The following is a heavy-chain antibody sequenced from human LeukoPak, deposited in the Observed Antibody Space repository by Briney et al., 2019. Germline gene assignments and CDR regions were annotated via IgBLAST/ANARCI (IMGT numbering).Heavy chain of an antibody. CDR2: ISYDGTIR. CDR3: AKGGCSSTTCYLANP. J-gene: IGHJ5*02. D-gene: IGHD2-2*01. CDR1: GLTFSSYG. Sequence: GGSLRLSCAASGLTFSSYGMHWVRQAPGKGLEWVAVISYDGTIRNYADSVKGRFTISRDNSKNTLYLQMNSLTAEDTAQYYCAKGGCSSTTCYLANPWGQGTLVTASS. V-gene: IGHV3-30*18.